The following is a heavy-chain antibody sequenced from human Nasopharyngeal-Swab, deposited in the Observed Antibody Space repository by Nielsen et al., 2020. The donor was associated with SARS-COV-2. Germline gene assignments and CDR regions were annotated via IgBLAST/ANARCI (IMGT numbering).Heavy chain of an antibody. Sequence: WIRQPPGKGLEWVAVISYDGSNKYYADSVKGRFTISRDNSKNTLYLQMNSLRAEDTAVYYCAKGGLFYCSSTSCYGFDYWGQGTLVTVSP. CDR3: AKGGLFYCSSTSCYGFDY. CDR2: ISYDGSNK. D-gene: IGHD2-2*01. V-gene: IGHV3-30*18. J-gene: IGHJ4*02.